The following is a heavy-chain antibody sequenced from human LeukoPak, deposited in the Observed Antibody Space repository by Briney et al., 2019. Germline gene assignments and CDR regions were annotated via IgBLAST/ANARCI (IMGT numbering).Heavy chain of an antibody. V-gene: IGHV4-30-2*01. CDR2: IYHSGST. J-gene: IGHJ4*02. CDR3: ATLDYSRGAVLDY. D-gene: IGHD2-15*01. Sequence: SQTLSLTCAVSGGSISSGGYSWSWIRQPPGKSLEWIGYIYHSGSTYYNPSLKSRVTISVDRSKNQFSLKLSSVTAADTAVYYCATLDYSRGAVLDYWGPGTLVTVSS. CDR1: GGSISSGGYS.